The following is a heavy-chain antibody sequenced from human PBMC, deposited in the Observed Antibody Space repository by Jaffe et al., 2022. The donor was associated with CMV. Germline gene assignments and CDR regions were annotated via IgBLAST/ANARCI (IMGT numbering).Heavy chain of an antibody. J-gene: IGHJ3*02. CDR3: ARERGRWDAFDI. CDR2: IYSGGGT. Sequence: EVQLVESGGGLIQPGGSLRLSCAASGFTVSSNYMSWVRQAPGKGLEWVSLIYSGGGTYYADSVKGRFTISRDDSQNTLYLQMHSLRAEDTAVYYCARERGRWDAFDIWGQGTMVTVSS. D-gene: IGHD2-15*01. CDR1: GFTVSSNY. V-gene: IGHV3-53*01.